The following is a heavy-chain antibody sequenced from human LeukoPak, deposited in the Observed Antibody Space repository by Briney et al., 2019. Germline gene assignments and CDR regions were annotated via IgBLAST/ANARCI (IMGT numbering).Heavy chain of an antibody. CDR1: GFIFRRYS. V-gene: IGHV3-48*01. CDR2: ISSNNSTI. J-gene: IGHJ5*02. CDR3: VKDLHSCTWYRDSFDL. Sequence: PGGSLRLSCASSGFIFRRYSMNWVRQPPAKAREGVSYISSNNSTIYYADSVKGRFTLSRDNAKDSLYLQMNSLRAEDTAVYYCVKDLHSCTWYRDSFDLWGQGTLVTVSS. D-gene: IGHD6-13*01.